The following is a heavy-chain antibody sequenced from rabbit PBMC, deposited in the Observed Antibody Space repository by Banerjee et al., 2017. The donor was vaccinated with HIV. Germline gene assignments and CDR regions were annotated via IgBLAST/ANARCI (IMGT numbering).Heavy chain of an antibody. CDR1: GFDLTTYHY. CDR2: IDAGSSGNT. Sequence: QEQLEESGGDLVKPEGSLTLTCKASGFDLTTYHYMCWVRQAPGKGLEWIACIDAGSSGNTVYASWAKGRFTISKTSSTTVTLQMTSLTAADTATYLCARDLAGVIGWNFNLWGQGTLVTVS. D-gene: IGHD4-1*01. J-gene: IGHJ4*01. CDR3: ARDLAGVIGWNFNL. V-gene: IGHV1S45*01.